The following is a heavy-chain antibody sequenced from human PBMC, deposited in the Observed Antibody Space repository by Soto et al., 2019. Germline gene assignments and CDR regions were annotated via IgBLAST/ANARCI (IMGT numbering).Heavy chain of an antibody. D-gene: IGHD4-17*01. CDR2: ISVSGSTT. CDR3: TKPQPLHHGDSFPFHS. V-gene: IGHV3-23*01. J-gene: IGHJ4*02. Sequence: EVQLLESGGGLLQPGGSLRLSCAASRFSFSNYGMNWVRQAPGKGLEWVSSISVSGSTTYYADSVKDRVTISRDNSGNTLYLQMNSLTVEHTAVYYGTKPQPLHHGDSFPFHSWSQGALVAVSP. CDR1: RFSFSNYG.